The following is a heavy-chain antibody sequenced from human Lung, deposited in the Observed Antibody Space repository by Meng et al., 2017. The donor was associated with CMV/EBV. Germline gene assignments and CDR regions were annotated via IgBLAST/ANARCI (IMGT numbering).Heavy chain of an antibody. D-gene: IGHD2-2*01. J-gene: IGHJ6*02. CDR3: ARERYLVPAASPDYYYYGMDV. Sequence: ASVXVSXKASEYTFTAYYIHWVRQAPGQGLEWMGWIDPNGGGTNYAQKFQDRVTMTSDTSIRTAYMELSRLRSDDAALYYCARERYLVPAASPDYYYYGMDVWXQGPTVTVSS. V-gene: IGHV1-2*02. CDR2: IDPNGGGT. CDR1: EYTFTAYY.